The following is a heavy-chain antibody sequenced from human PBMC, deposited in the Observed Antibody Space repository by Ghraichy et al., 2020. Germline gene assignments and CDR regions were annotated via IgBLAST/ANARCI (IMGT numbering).Heavy chain of an antibody. V-gene: IGHV1-2*02. CDR2: TLPNNGRT. Sequence: ASVKVSCKAAGDSVSDEVMHLVLQSRVQGLEYVGWTLPNNGRTDYAQSFQGRVSMTTDTSINTVYMELNRLESDDTATYYCAKDAAAIGNWFDTWGQGTLVTVSS. D-gene: IGHD2-2*01. J-gene: IGHJ5*02. CDR1: GDSVSDEV. CDR3: AKDAAAIGNWFDT.